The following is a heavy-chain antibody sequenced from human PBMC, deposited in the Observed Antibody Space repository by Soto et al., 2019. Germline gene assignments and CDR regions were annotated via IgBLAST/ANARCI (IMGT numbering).Heavy chain of an antibody. Sequence: PGGSLRLSCAASGFTFSGSALHWFRQASGKGLEWVGRIRSKANSYATAYAASVKGRFTISRDDSKNTAYLQMNSLKTEDTAVYYCTTYSSSWYLWGQGTLVTVSS. V-gene: IGHV3-73*01. CDR3: TTYSSSWYL. J-gene: IGHJ4*02. D-gene: IGHD6-13*01. CDR2: IRSKANSYAT. CDR1: GFTFSGSA.